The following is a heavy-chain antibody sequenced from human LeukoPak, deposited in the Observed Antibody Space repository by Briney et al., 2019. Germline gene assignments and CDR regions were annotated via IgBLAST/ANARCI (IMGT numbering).Heavy chain of an antibody. V-gene: IGHV4-59*12. Sequence: SETLSLTCTVSGGSISSYYWSWIRQPPGKGLEWIGYIYYSGSTNYNPSLKSRVTISVDTSKNQFSLKLSSVTAADTAVYYCAREYYDFWSGSKRDYYMDVWGKGTTVTVSS. CDR1: GGSISSYY. J-gene: IGHJ6*03. CDR2: IYYSGST. D-gene: IGHD3-3*01. CDR3: AREYYDFWSGSKRDYYMDV.